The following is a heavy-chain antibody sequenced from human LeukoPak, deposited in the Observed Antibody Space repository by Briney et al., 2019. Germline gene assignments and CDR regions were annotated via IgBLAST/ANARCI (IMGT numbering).Heavy chain of an antibody. J-gene: IGHJ4*02. D-gene: IGHD1-20*01. CDR3: SRYHWPLDY. CDR2: INPTSGSP. V-gene: IGHV1-2*06. Sequence: GASVKVSCKASGYTFTANYIHWVRQAPGQGPEWMERINPTSGSPNYPQKFQGRFTMTRNTSISTAYMELSGLRSEDSAIFYVSRYHWPLDYWGQGTLVAVSS. CDR1: GYTFTANY.